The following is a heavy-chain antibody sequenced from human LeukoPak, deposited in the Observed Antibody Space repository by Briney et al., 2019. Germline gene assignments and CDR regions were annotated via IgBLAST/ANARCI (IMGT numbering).Heavy chain of an antibody. D-gene: IGHD6-13*01. CDR1: GGSIAGYNS. Sequence: SGTLSLTCAVSGGSIAGYNSWTWVRQPLGKGLEWIAEIYHTGRTNYNPSLKSRVTISVDKSNNQFSLRLSSVTAADTAVYYCARMDYSAGYYFDYWGQGTLVTVSS. J-gene: IGHJ4*02. V-gene: IGHV4-4*02. CDR3: ARMDYSAGYYFDY. CDR2: IYHTGRT.